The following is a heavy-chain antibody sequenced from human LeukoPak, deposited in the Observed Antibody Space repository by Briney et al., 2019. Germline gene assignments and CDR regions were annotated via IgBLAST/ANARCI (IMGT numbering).Heavy chain of an antibody. CDR1: GFTFSNYD. V-gene: IGHV3-13*01. CDR2: TANDGAT. CDR3: ARGGRDGFDI. D-gene: IGHD2-15*01. J-gene: IGHJ3*02. Sequence: PGGSLRLSCAASGFTFSNYDMHWVRHASGKGLEWVSATANDGATFYSGSVKGRFIISRENAKRSLYLQMNSLRVGDTALYYCARGGRDGFDIWGQGTLVTVSS.